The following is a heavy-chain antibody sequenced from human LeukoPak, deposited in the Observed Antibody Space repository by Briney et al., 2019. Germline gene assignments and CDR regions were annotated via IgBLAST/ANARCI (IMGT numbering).Heavy chain of an antibody. J-gene: IGHJ5*02. CDR1: GGSISSYY. CDR3: ARHRGRSGYYFNWFDP. D-gene: IGHD3-3*01. V-gene: IGHV4-59*08. CDR2: IYYSGST. Sequence: SETLSLTCTVSGGSISSYYWSWIRQPPGKGLEWIGYIYYSGSTNYNPPLKSRVTISVDTSKNQFSLKLSSVTAADTAVYYCARHRGRSGYYFNWFDPWGQGTLVTVSS.